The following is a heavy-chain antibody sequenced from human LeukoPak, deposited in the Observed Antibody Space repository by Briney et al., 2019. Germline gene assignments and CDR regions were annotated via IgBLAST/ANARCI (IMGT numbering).Heavy chain of an antibody. CDR2: ISFSVNTK. V-gene: IGHV3-48*04. D-gene: IGHD6-19*01. J-gene: IGHJ4*02. CDR1: GFTFSDYS. CDR3: ARGAYSSGWAYFDH. Sequence: GSLRLSCAASGFTFSDYSMNWVRQAPGKGLEWVSYISFSVNTKYYGDSVKGRFTISRDNAKNSLYLHMDSLRAEDTAVYYCARGAYSSGWAYFDHWGQGTLVIVSS.